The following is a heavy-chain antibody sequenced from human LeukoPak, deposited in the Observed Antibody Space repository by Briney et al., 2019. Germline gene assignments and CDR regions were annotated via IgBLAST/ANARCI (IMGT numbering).Heavy chain of an antibody. V-gene: IGHV1-69*05. D-gene: IGHD3-22*01. CDR3: ASYYYDSSGYSDYYFDY. Sequence: SVKVSCKASGGTFSSYAISWVRQAPGQGLEWMGGIIPIFGTANYAQKFQGRVTIATDESTSTAYMELSSLRSEDTAVYYCASYYYDSSGYSDYYFDYWGQGTLVTVSS. CDR1: GGTFSSYA. CDR2: IIPIFGTA. J-gene: IGHJ4*02.